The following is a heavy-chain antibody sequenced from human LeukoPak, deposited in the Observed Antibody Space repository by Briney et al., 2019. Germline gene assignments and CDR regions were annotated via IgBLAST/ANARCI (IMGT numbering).Heavy chain of an antibody. CDR1: GFTFGDYA. V-gene: IGHV3-49*03. Sequence: GGSLRLSCTTSGFTFGDYAMSWFRQAPGKGLEWVGFIRSRAYGGTIEYAASVKGRFAISRDDSKSIAYLQMNSLKTEDTAVYYCTRDHSGSYVLSGFDPWGQGTLVTVSS. CDR2: IRSRAYGGTI. J-gene: IGHJ5*02. CDR3: TRDHSGSYVLSGFDP. D-gene: IGHD1-26*01.